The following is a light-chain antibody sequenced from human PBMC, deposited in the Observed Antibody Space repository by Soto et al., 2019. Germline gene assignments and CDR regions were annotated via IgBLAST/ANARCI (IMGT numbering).Light chain of an antibody. Sequence: QSALTQPPSVSGAPGQRVTISCTGSSSNIGAGYDVHWYQQLPGTAPKLLIYGNSNRPSGVPDRFSGSKSGTSASLAITGLQAEDEAYYYCQSYDSSLSGSVFRTGIKVTVL. J-gene: IGLJ1*01. CDR3: QSYDSSLSGSV. CDR2: GNS. CDR1: SSNIGAGYD. V-gene: IGLV1-40*01.